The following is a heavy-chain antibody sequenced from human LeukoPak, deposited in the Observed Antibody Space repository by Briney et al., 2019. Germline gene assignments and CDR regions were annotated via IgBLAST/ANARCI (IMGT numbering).Heavy chain of an antibody. Sequence: GGSLRLSCAASGFTFSSYDMSWVRQAPGKGLEWVSLITASGTSTYYADSVKGRFTISRDNSKKTLYMQMNSLRAEDTAVYYCARARSSYGYGDAFDIWGQGTLVTVSS. CDR1: GFTFSSYD. J-gene: IGHJ3*02. CDR2: ITASGTST. CDR3: ARARSSYGYGDAFDI. V-gene: IGHV3-23*01. D-gene: IGHD5-18*01.